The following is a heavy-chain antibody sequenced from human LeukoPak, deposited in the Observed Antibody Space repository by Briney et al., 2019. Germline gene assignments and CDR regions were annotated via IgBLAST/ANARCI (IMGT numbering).Heavy chain of an antibody. CDR2: ISGSGGST. Sequence: GGSLRLSCAASGFTFSSYAMTWVRQAPGKGLEWVSAISGSGGSTYFADSVKGRFTISRDNSKNTLYLQMNSLRAEDTAVYYCARDIRNRVAWYYFDYWGQGTLVTVSS. D-gene: IGHD1-14*01. CDR3: ARDIRNRVAWYYFDY. V-gene: IGHV3-23*01. J-gene: IGHJ4*02. CDR1: GFTFSSYA.